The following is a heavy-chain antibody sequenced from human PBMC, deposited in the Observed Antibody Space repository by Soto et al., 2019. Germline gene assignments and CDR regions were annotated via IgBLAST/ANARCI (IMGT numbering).Heavy chain of an antibody. CDR3: VHHGGDPYYHDF. J-gene: IGHJ4*02. Sequence: QVQLQESGPGLVNPSGTLSLTCAVSGGSLSSSSWWSWVRQPPGKALEWLGEIYYSGSTKYNPSLKRRVTISADQSKNDFSLRLSSVTAADTAVYYCVHHGGDPYYHDFWGQGMLVTVSS. CDR1: GGSLSSSSW. CDR2: IYYSGST. D-gene: IGHD4-17*01. V-gene: IGHV4-4*02.